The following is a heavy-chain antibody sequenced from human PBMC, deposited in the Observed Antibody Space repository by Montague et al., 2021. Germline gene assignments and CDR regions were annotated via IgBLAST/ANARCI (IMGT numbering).Heavy chain of an antibody. D-gene: IGHD2-8*01. CDR1: GGTISSFA. J-gene: IGHJ4*02. CDR3: ARRGRPMGLYHFDY. CDR2: RYDVGDS. Sequence: SETLSLTCIVSGGTISSFALAWTRQSPGKALEWAGQRYDVGDSYYNPFLHSRHTFSLDTSRNQFFLRLTSVTAADTAVYYCARRGRPMGLYHFDYWGQGTLVTAAS. V-gene: IGHV4-59*03.